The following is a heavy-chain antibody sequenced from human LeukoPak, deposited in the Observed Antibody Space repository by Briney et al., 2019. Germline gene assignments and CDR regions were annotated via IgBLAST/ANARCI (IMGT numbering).Heavy chain of an antibody. CDR3: ARGALIAARPEALDY. V-gene: IGHV1-69*05. D-gene: IGHD6-6*01. J-gene: IGHJ4*02. CDR2: IIPIFGTA. CDR1: GGTFSIYA. Sequence: SEKLSFTSSGGTFSIYAISWVRQAPGQGLEWMGGIIPIFGTANYAQKFQGRVTITTDESTSTAYMELSSLRSEDTAVYYCARGALIAARPEALDYWGQGTLVTVSS.